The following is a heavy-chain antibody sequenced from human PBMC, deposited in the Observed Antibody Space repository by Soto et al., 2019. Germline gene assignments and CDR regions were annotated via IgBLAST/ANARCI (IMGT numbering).Heavy chain of an antibody. V-gene: IGHV3-30-3*01. Sequence: GGSLRLSCAASGFTFSSYAMHWVRQAPGRGLEWVAVISYDGSNKYYADSVKGRFTISRDNSKNTLYLQMNSLRAEDTAVCYCARDRGPYGDYGWFDPWGQGTLVTVSS. CDR3: ARDRGPYGDYGWFDP. J-gene: IGHJ5*02. CDR2: ISYDGSNK. CDR1: GFTFSSYA. D-gene: IGHD4-17*01.